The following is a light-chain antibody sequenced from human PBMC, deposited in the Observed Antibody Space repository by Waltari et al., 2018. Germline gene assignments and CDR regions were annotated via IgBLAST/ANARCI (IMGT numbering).Light chain of an antibody. J-gene: IGKJ1*01. CDR1: QSVSSY. CDR2: DAS. V-gene: IGKV3-11*01. Sequence: EIVLTQSPATLSLSPGERATLSCRASQSVSSYLAWYQQKPGQAPRLLIYDASNRATGSPARVRGSGSGTDCTLTISSLEPEDFAVYYCQQRSNWPTRTFGQGTKVEIK. CDR3: QQRSNWPTRT.